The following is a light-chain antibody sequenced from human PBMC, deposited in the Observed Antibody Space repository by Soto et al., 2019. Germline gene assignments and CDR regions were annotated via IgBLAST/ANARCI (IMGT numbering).Light chain of an antibody. V-gene: IGLV2-14*01. CDR2: EVS. J-gene: IGLJ1*01. CDR3: SSYTSTFTLV. CDR1: SSDIGDYGY. Sequence: QSVLTQPASVSGSVGQSITISCTGSSSDIGDYGYVSWYQQHPGKAPKLMIFEVSNRPSGVSNRFSGSKSGNTASLTISGLQAEDEADYYCSSYTSTFTLVFGTGTKVTVL.